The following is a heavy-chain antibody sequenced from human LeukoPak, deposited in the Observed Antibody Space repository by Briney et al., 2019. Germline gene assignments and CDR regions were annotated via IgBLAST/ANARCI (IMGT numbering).Heavy chain of an antibody. CDR2: IYYSGST. D-gene: IGHD4-17*01. CDR1: GGSVSSGSYY. J-gene: IGHJ4*02. V-gene: IGHV4-61*01. Sequence: SETLSLTCTVSGGSVSSGSYYRSWIRQPPGKGLEWIGYIYYSGSTNYNPSLKSRVTISVDTSQNQFSLKLSSVTAADTAVYYCARVDYGDFSLDYWGQGTLVTVSS. CDR3: ARVDYGDFSLDY.